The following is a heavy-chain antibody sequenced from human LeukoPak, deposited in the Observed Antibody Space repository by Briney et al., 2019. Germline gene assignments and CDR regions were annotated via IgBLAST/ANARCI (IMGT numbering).Heavy chain of an antibody. V-gene: IGHV3-49*04. Sequence: PGRSLRLSCTASGFTFGDYAMSWVRQAPGKGLEWVGLIRSKAFGGTTEYAASVKGRFTISRDESKSIAYLQMNSLKTEDTAVYYCSRHEALPGDYWGQGTLVTVSS. CDR3: SRHEALPGDY. J-gene: IGHJ4*02. CDR2: IRSKAFGGTT. CDR1: GFTFGDYA. D-gene: IGHD2-21*02.